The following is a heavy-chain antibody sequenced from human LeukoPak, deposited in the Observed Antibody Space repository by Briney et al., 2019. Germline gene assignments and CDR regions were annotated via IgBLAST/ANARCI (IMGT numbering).Heavy chain of an antibody. CDR1: GFTVRSYY. CDR3: AREYLGVGTIDY. J-gene: IGHJ4*02. Sequence: GGSLRLSCAASGFTVRSYYMSWVRQAPGKGLEWVSVISYDGDTYYADSVKGRITISRDISKNTVYLQMNSPRAEDTAAYYCAREYLGVGTIDYWGQGTLVTVSS. V-gene: IGHV3-66*01. D-gene: IGHD1-26*01. CDR2: ISYDGDT.